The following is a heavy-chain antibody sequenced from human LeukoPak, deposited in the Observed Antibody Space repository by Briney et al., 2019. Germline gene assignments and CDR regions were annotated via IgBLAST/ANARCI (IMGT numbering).Heavy chain of an antibody. CDR2: IKQDGSEK. D-gene: IGHD1-26*01. CDR1: GLTFSSYW. CDR3: AIDRVGGSYNY. V-gene: IGHV3-7*01. Sequence: PGGSLRLSCTASGLTFSSYWMSWVRQAPGKGLEWVANIKQDGSEKYYVDSVKGRFTISRDNAKNSLYLQMNSLRAEDTADDYFAIDRVGGSYNYWGQGTRVNVAS. J-gene: IGHJ4*02.